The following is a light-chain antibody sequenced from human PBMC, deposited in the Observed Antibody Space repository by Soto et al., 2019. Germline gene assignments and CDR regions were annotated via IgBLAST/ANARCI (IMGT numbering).Light chain of an antibody. CDR1: SSDVGGYNY. V-gene: IGLV2-14*01. Sequence: QSVLTQPASVSGSPGQSIAISCTGTSSDVGGYNYVSWYQQHPGKAPKLMIYDVSNRPSGVSDRFSGSKSGNTASLTISGLQDEDEADYYCSSSTSSSTRLFGGGTKVTVL. CDR3: SSSTSSSTRL. CDR2: DVS. J-gene: IGLJ3*02.